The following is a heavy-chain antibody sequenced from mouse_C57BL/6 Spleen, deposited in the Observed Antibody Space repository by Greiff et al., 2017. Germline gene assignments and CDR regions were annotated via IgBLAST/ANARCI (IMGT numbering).Heavy chain of an antibody. CDR1: GYAFSSSW. CDR3: AREHFDY. V-gene: IGHV1-82*01. J-gene: IGHJ2*01. CDR2: IYPGDGDT. Sequence: VQLQQSGPELVKPGASVKISCKASGYAFSSSWMNWVKQRPGKGLEWIGRIYPGDGDTNYNGKFKGKATLTADKSSSTAYMQRSSLTSEDSAVYFCAREHFDYWGQGTTLTVSS.